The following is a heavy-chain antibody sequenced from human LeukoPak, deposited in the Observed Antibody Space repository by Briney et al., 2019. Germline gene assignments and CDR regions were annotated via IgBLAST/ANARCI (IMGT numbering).Heavy chain of an antibody. J-gene: IGHJ4*02. CDR1: GFTFSSYA. V-gene: IGHV3-23*01. CDR3: ARDGILGSHDC. CDR2: ISGSGGST. D-gene: IGHD3-3*02. Sequence: GGSLRLSCAASGFTFSSYAMSWVRQAPGKGLEWVSAISGSGGSTYYADSVKGRFTISRDNAKNTLFLQMNSLRAEDTAVYYCARDGILGSHDCWGQGTLVTVSS.